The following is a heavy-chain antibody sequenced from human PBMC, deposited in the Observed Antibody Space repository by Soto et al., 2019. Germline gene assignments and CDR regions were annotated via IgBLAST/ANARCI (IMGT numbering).Heavy chain of an antibody. D-gene: IGHD5-12*01. CDR1: GYTFTGYY. J-gene: IGHJ6*02. CDR2: INPNSGDT. CDR3: AKGGAIVAAGTRVYLYNAMDV. V-gene: IGHV1-2*02. Sequence: QVQLVQSGTEVKRPGDSVKVSCKASGYTFTGYYVHWVRQAPGQGLEWMGWINPNSGDTYLAQRFQGRVTMNRDTFKVTAYIEVRGLTSDDTAKYYCAKGGAIVAAGTRVYLYNAMDVWGQGTTVTVSS.